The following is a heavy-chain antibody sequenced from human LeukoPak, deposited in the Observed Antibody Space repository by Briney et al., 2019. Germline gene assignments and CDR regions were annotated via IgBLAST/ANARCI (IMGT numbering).Heavy chain of an antibody. CDR1: GFTFSDYY. D-gene: IGHD3-22*01. CDR2: ISSSGSTI. CDR3: AREESYYYDSSGFKRDYYYYYMDV. V-gene: IGHV3-11*04. Sequence: GGSLRLSCAASGFTFSDYYMSWIRQAPGKGLEWVSYISSSGSTIYYADSVKGRFTISRDNAKNSLYLQMNSLRAEDTAVYYCAREESYYYDSSGFKRDYYYYYMDVWGKGTTVTVSS. J-gene: IGHJ6*03.